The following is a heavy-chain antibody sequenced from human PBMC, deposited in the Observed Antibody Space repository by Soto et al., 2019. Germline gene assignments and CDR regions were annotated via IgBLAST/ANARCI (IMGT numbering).Heavy chain of an antibody. CDR2: IKSKTDGGTT. D-gene: IGHD3-3*01. CDR1: GFTFSNAW. V-gene: IGHV3-15*07. J-gene: IGHJ5*02. Sequence: PGGSLRLSSAASGFTFSNAWMNWVRQAPGKGLEWVGRIKSKTDGGTTDYAAPVKGRFTISRDDSKNTLYLQMNSLKTEDTAVYYCTTGVYDFWSGYSSNWFDPWGQGTLVTVSS. CDR3: TTGVYDFWSGYSSNWFDP.